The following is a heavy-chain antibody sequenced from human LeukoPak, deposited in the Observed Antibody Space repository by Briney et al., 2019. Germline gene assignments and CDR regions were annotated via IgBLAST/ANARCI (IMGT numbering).Heavy chain of an antibody. CDR3: ARGDTTPGDY. J-gene: IGHJ4*02. D-gene: IGHD5-18*01. V-gene: IGHV3-21*01. CDR2: ISSSGSYI. CDR1: GFTFSSYS. Sequence: GGSLRLXCAASGFTFSSYSMNWVRQAPGKGLEWVSSISSSGSYIYYADSVKGRFTISRDNAKNSLYLQMNSLRAEDTAMYYCARGDTTPGDYWGQGTLVTVSS.